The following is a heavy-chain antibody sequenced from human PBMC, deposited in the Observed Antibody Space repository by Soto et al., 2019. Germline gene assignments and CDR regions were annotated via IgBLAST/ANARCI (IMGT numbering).Heavy chain of an antibody. Sequence: ASVKVSCKASGYTFTGYYMHWVRQAPGQGLEWIGWINPNSGGTNYAQKFQGWVTMTRDTSISTAYMELSRLRSDDTAVYYCARDRGRDQYYGSGSYPDYYYYGMDVWGQGTTVTVSS. J-gene: IGHJ6*02. CDR2: INPNSGGT. D-gene: IGHD3-10*01. CDR1: GYTFTGYY. V-gene: IGHV1-2*04. CDR3: ARDRGRDQYYGSGSYPDYYYYGMDV.